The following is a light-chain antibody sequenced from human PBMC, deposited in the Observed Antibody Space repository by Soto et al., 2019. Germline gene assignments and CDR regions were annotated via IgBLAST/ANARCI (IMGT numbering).Light chain of an antibody. CDR3: AAWDDRLSGVV. Sequence: QSALTQPASVSGSPGQSITISCTGTSSDVGGYNYVSWYQQHPGKAPKLMIYEVSNRPSGVSNRFSGSKSGNTASLTISGLQAEDEADYYCAAWDDRLSGVVFGGGTQLTVL. CDR1: SSDVGGYNY. CDR2: EVS. V-gene: IGLV2-14*01. J-gene: IGLJ2*01.